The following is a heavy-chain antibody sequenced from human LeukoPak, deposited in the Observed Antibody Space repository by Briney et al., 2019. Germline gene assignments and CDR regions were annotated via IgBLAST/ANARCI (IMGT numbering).Heavy chain of an antibody. J-gene: IGHJ6*04. CDR1: GFTFSSHW. CDR2: FSGSGGNT. CDR3: AELGITMIGGV. Sequence: GGSLRLSCAASGFTFSSHWMSWVRQAPGKGLEWVSAFSGSGGNTYYADSVKGRFTISRDNAKNSLYLQMNSLRAEDTAVYYCAELGITMIGGVWGKGTTVTISS. D-gene: IGHD3-10*02. V-gene: IGHV3-23*01.